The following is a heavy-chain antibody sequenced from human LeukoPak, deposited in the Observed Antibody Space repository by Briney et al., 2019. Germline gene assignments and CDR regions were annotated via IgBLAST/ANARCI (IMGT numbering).Heavy chain of an antibody. CDR3: ARGRYWVY. CDR2: INHSGST. J-gene: IGHJ4*02. Sequence: SGTLSLTCAVSGGSITGSNWWTWVRQPPGKGLEWIGEINHSGSTNYNPSLKSRVTISVDTSKNQFSLKLSSVTAADTAVYYCARGRYWVYWGQGTLVTVSS. CDR1: GGSITGSNW. D-gene: IGHD2-8*02. V-gene: IGHV4-4*02.